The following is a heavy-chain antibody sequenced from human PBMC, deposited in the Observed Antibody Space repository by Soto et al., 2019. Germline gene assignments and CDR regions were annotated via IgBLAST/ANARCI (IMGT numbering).Heavy chain of an antibody. J-gene: IGHJ4*02. Sequence: SQRVCYAASGFTFIDYDMSWIRQAQGKGLEWVSYISSSDSTIYYVDSVKGRFTISRDNAKNSLYLQMNSLRAEDTAVYYCARVPRYFDWLLGEDYFDYWGQGTLVTVSS. CDR1: GFTFIDYD. CDR2: ISSSDSTI. D-gene: IGHD3-9*01. V-gene: IGHV3-11*04. CDR3: ARVPRYFDWLLGEDYFDY.